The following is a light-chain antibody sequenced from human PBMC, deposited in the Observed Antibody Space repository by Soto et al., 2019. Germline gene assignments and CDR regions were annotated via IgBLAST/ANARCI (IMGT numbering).Light chain of an antibody. Sequence: QAVVTQPRSMSGSPGQSITISCTGTSSDVGGYNYVSWYRQHPGKAPKLMIYDVSKRPSGVPDRFSGSKSGNTASLTISGLQAEDEADYYCCSYAGSYTHYVFGTGTKLTVL. CDR3: CSYAGSYTHYV. V-gene: IGLV2-11*01. J-gene: IGLJ1*01. CDR1: SSDVGGYNY. CDR2: DVS.